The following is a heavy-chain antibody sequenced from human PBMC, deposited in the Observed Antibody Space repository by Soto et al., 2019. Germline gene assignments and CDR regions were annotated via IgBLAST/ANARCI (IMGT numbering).Heavy chain of an antibody. J-gene: IGHJ6*02. D-gene: IGHD6-13*01. CDR2: INAGNGNT. V-gene: IGHV1-3*01. Sequence: GASVKVSCKASGCTFTSDAMHWVRQAPGQRLEWMGWINAGNGNTKYSQKFQGRVTITRDTSASTAYMELSSLRSEDTAVYYCARVRAAAYYYYYGMDVWGQGTTVTVSS. CDR3: ARVRAAAYYYYYGMDV. CDR1: GCTFTSDA.